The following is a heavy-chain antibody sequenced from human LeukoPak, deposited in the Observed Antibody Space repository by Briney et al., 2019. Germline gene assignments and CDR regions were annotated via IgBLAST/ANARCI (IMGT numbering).Heavy chain of an antibody. D-gene: IGHD3-22*01. CDR3: ARQGDSSDLDAFDI. CDR2: INSSGGST. J-gene: IGHJ3*02. Sequence: PGASLRLSCTASGFTFADYGMSWVRQAPGKGLEWVAGINSSGGSTGYAHTVKGRFTISRDNAKSSLYLQMNSLRAEDTALYYCARQGDSSDLDAFDIWGQRTMVTVSS. CDR1: GFTFADYG. V-gene: IGHV3-20*04.